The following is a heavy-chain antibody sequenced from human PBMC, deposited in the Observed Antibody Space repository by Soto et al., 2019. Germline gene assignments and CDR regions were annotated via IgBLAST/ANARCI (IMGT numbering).Heavy chain of an antibody. CDR1: VFTFSSDS. D-gene: IGHD6-13*01. Sequence: VGSLRLSCSSSVFTFSSDSMNWVRQAPGKGLEWVSSISSSSSYIYYADSVKGRFTISRDNAKNSLYLQMNSLRAEDTAVYYSAREGRLYSSRWYNLLLDPWGQGTLVTVSS. V-gene: IGHV3-21*01. CDR3: AREGRLYSSRWYNLLLDP. J-gene: IGHJ5*02. CDR2: ISSSSSYI.